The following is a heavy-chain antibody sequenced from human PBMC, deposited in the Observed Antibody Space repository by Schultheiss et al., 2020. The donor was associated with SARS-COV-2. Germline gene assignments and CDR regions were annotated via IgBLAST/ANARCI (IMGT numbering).Heavy chain of an antibody. J-gene: IGHJ4*02. V-gene: IGHV1-18*01. CDR1: GYTFTSYG. CDR2: INPNSGGT. D-gene: IGHD3-22*01. Sequence: ASVKVSCKASGYTFTSYGINWVRQAPGQGLEWMGWINPNSGGTNSAQKFQGRVTMTEDTSTDTAYMELSSLRSEDTAVYYCAITEDDYDSSGYYYPHWGKGTLVTVSS. CDR3: AITEDDYDSSGYYYPH.